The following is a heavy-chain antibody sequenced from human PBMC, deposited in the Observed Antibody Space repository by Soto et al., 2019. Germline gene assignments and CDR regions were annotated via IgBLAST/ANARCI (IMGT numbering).Heavy chain of an antibody. CDR1: GFRFGGFA. D-gene: IGHD2-15*01. V-gene: IGHV3-30-3*01. CDR3: ARLPRSGGEHY. Sequence: PGGSLRLSCAASGFRFGGFAMHWVRQAPGKGLEWVSVNSYDGTIESYTDSVKGRFTISRDNSKNTLYLQMNSLRLEDTAIYYCARLPRSGGEHYWGQGTLVTVS. CDR2: NSYDGTIE. J-gene: IGHJ4*02.